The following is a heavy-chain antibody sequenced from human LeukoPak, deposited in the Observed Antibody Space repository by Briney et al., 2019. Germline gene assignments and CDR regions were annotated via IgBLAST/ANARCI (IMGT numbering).Heavy chain of an antibody. D-gene: IGHD4-17*01. V-gene: IGHV4-34*01. CDR3: ARGSTTVPHYFDY. Sequence: SDTLSLTCAVFGGSFSGNYWSYIRQPPGKGLEWIGEINHSGSTNYNPSLKSRVTISVDTSKNQFSLMLTSVTAADTAVYYCARGSTTVPHYFDYWGQGTLVTVSS. CDR2: INHSGST. CDR1: GGSFSGNY. J-gene: IGHJ4*02.